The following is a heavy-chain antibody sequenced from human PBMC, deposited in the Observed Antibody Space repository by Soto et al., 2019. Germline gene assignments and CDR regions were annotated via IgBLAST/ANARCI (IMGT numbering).Heavy chain of an antibody. Sequence: VASVKVSCKASGGTFSSYAISWVRKAPGQGLEWMGGIIPIFGTANYAQKFQGRVTITADESTSTAYMELSSLRSEDTAVYYCAWDSGGYSYGYFSLRFDYWGQGTLVTVSS. V-gene: IGHV1-69*13. CDR2: IIPIFGTA. D-gene: IGHD5-18*01. CDR1: GGTFSSYA. J-gene: IGHJ4*02. CDR3: AWDSGGYSYGYFSLRFDY.